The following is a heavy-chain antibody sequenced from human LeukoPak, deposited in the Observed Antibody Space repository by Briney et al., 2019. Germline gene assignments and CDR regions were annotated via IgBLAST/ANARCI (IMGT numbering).Heavy chain of an antibody. CDR2: IYHSGST. D-gene: IGHD1-26*01. CDR1: GYSISSGYY. Sequence: PSETLSLTCAVSGYSISSGYYWGWIRQPPGKGLEWIGSIYHSGSTYYNPSLKSRVTISVDTSKNQFSLKLSSVTAADTAVYYCARPVGATLVYAFDIWGQGTMVTVSS. V-gene: IGHV4-38-2*01. CDR3: ARPVGATLVYAFDI. J-gene: IGHJ3*02.